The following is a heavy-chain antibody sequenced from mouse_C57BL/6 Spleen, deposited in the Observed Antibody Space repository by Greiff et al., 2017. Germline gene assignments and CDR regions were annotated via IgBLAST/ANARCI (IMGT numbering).Heavy chain of an antibody. J-gene: IGHJ1*03. CDR1: GYTFTEYT. CDR2: FYPGSGSI. Sequence: QVQLQQSGAELVKPGASVKLSCKASGYTFTEYTIHWVKQRSGQGLEWIGWFYPGSGSIKYNEKFKDKATLTADKSSSTVYMELSRLTSEDSAVYFCARHEEDYYGSSYGYVDVWGTGTTVTVSS. CDR3: ARHEEDYYGSSYGYVDV. D-gene: IGHD1-1*01. V-gene: IGHV1-62-2*01.